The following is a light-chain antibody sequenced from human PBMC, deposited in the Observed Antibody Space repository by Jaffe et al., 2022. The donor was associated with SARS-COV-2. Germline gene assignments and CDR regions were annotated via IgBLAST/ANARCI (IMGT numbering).Light chain of an antibody. V-gene: IGLV2-8*01. J-gene: IGLJ3*02. Sequence: QSALTQPPSASGSPGQSVTISCTGTSSDVGGYNYVSWYQQYPGKAPKLMIYEVSKRPSGVPDRFSGSKSGNTASLTVSGLQAEDEAHYHCSSYAGNNNLVFGGGTKLTVL. CDR2: EVS. CDR3: SSYAGNNNLV. CDR1: SSDVGGYNY.